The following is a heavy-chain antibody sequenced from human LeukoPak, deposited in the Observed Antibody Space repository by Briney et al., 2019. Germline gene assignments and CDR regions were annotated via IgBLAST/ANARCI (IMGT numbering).Heavy chain of an antibody. CDR1: GFTFSSYW. CDR2: IKQDGSEK. J-gene: IGHJ4*02. D-gene: IGHD3-22*01. Sequence: GGSLRLSCAASGFTFSSYWMSWVRQAPGKGLEWVANIKQDGSEKYYVDSVKGRFTISRDNAKNSLYLQMNSLRAEDTAVHYCARSDYYDSTQFDYWGQGTLVTVSS. CDR3: ARSDYYDSTQFDY. V-gene: IGHV3-7*01.